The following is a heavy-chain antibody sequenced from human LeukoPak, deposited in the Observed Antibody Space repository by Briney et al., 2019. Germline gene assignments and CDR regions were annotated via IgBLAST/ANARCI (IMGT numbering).Heavy chain of an antibody. Sequence: SETLTLTCAVYGGSFSGYYWSWVRQPPGKGLEWIGEISHSGSTYYNPSLKSRVTVSVDTSKNQFSLRLSSVTAADTAVYYCARGGLDTRRGGYFDYWGQGILVTVSS. V-gene: IGHV4-34*01. J-gene: IGHJ4*02. CDR1: GGSFSGYY. CDR3: ARGGLDTRRGGYFDY. CDR2: ISHSGST. D-gene: IGHD5-18*01.